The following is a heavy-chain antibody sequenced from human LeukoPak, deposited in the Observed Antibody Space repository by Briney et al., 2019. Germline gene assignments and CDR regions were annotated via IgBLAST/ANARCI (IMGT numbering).Heavy chain of an antibody. J-gene: IGHJ4*02. CDR3: ARAAVTTHFFES. CDR2: VYHTGST. V-gene: IGHV4-30-2*01. CDR1: GGSISSGRDS. Sequence: KPSETLSLTCAVSGGSISSGRDSWSWIRQPPGKGLEWIGYVYHTGSTDYNPSLKSRVTISVDRSRNQFSLTLRSVTAADTAVYFCARAAVTTHFFESWGQGTLVTVSS. D-gene: IGHD4-17*01.